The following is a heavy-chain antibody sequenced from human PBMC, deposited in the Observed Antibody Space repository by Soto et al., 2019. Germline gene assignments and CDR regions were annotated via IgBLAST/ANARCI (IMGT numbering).Heavy chain of an antibody. CDR1: GGSISSSSYY. J-gene: IGHJ4*02. CDR3: GGGYATVQYYFDY. CDR2: IYYSGST. V-gene: IGHV4-39*01. Sequence: QLLESGPGLVKPSETLSLTCTVSGGSISSSSYYWGWIRQPPGKGLEWIGSIYYSGSTYYNPSLKSRVTISVDTSKNQFSLKLSSVTAADTAVYYCGGGYATVQYYFDYWGQGTLVTVSS. D-gene: IGHD1-1*01.